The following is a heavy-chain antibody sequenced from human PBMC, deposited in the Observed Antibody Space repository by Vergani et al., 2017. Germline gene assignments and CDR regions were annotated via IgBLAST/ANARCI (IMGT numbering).Heavy chain of an antibody. CDR2: IYTSGST. CDR1: GGSISSGSYY. CDR3: AVLGRGDYGDYDDAFDI. J-gene: IGHJ3*02. D-gene: IGHD4-17*01. V-gene: IGHV4-61*02. Sequence: QVQLQQWGAGLLKPSETLSLTCTVSGGSISSGSYYWSWIRQPAGKGLEWIGRIYTSGSTNYNPSVKRRVAISVDTSKNQFSLKVSSVTAADTAVYYCAVLGRGDYGDYDDAFDIWGQGTMVTVSS.